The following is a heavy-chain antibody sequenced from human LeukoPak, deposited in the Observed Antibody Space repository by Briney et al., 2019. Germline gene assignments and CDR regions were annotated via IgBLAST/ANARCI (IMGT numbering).Heavy chain of an antibody. CDR3: ARGTDYGANRFPLESPYFDY. CDR2: IYYSGST. J-gene: IGHJ4*02. D-gene: IGHD4/OR15-4a*01. Sequence: SETLSLTCTVSGGSISSSSYYWGWIRQPPGKGLEWIGSIYYSGSTYYNPSLKSRVTISVDTSKNQFSLKLSSVTAADTAVYYYARGTDYGANRFPLESPYFDYWSQGTLVTVSS. CDR1: GGSISSSSYY. V-gene: IGHV4-39*07.